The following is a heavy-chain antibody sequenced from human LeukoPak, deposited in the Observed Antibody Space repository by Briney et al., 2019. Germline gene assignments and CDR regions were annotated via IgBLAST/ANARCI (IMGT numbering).Heavy chain of an antibody. J-gene: IGHJ5*02. CDR3: ARALGWFDP. CDR1: GDSISSGDYY. D-gene: IGHD7-27*01. V-gene: IGHV4-61*02. CDR2: ISSSGST. Sequence: PSQTLSLTCTVSGDSISSGDYYWSWIRQPAGKGLEWIGRISSSGSTNYNPSLKSRVTISVDTSKNQFSLKLSSVTAADTAVYYCARALGWFDPWGQGTLVTVSS.